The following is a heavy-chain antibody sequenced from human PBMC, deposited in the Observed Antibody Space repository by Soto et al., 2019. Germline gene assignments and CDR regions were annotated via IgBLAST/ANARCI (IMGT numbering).Heavy chain of an antibody. Sequence: SLTCTVSGGSISSYYWSWIRQPPGKGLEWIGYIYYSGSTNYNPSLKSRVTISVDTSKNQFSLKLSSVTAADTAVYYCARVAQFVDYWGQGTLVTVSS. CDR1: GGSISSYY. CDR2: IYYSGST. V-gene: IGHV4-59*01. CDR3: ARVAQFVDY. J-gene: IGHJ4*02.